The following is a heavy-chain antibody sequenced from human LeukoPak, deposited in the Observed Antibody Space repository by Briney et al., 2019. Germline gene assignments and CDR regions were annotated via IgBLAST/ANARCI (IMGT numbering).Heavy chain of an antibody. CDR3: ARDLIVVVPAATYYYYYYGMDV. D-gene: IGHD2-2*01. Sequence: GGSLRLSCAASGFTFSTFAMNWVRQAPGKGLEWVSTISGSGGSTYYADSVKGRFTISRDNSKSTLYLQMNSLRAEDTAVYYCARDLIVVVPAATYYYYYYGMDVWGQGTTVTVSS. J-gene: IGHJ6*02. V-gene: IGHV3-23*01. CDR2: ISGSGGST. CDR1: GFTFSTFA.